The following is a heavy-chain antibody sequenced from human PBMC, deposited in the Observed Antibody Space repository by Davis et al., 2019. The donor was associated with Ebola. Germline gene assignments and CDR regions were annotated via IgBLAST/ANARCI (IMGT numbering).Heavy chain of an antibody. D-gene: IGHD1-7*01. CDR1: GGSISSHY. CDR3: ARGRNWNYVY. Sequence: PSETLSLTCTVSGGSISSHYWSWIRQPPGKGLEWIGYIYYSGSTNYNPSLKSRVTISVDTSKNQFSLKLSSVTAADTAVYYCARGRNWNYVYWGQGTLVTVSS. J-gene: IGHJ4*02. V-gene: IGHV4-59*11. CDR2: IYYSGST.